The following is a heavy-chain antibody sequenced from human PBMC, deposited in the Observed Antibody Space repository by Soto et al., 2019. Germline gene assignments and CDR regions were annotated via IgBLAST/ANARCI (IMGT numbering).Heavy chain of an antibody. J-gene: IGHJ6*03. Sequence: SETLSLTCTVSGGSISSYYWSWIRQPPGKGLEWIGYIYYSGSTNYNPSLKSRVTISVDTSKNQFSLKLSSVTAADTAVYYCARLGGNCNYVGSGGLSYYYIDVWGKGTTVTVSS. CDR1: GGSISSYY. CDR2: IYYSGST. D-gene: IGHD1-7*01. V-gene: IGHV4-59*01. CDR3: ARLGGNCNYVGSGGLSYYYIDV.